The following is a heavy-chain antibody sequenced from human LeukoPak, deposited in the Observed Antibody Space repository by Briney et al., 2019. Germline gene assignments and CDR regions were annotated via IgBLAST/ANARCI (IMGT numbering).Heavy chain of an antibody. Sequence: GGSLRLSCTASGFSFSTYSMNWVRQAPGKGLEWVSYIVGSSSNIYYEDSVKGRFTISRDNAKNSLYLQMDSLRAEDTAVYYCATDSPETAAFDYWGQGTLVTVSS. V-gene: IGHV3-48*04. J-gene: IGHJ4*02. D-gene: IGHD1-1*01. CDR3: ATDSPETAAFDY. CDR2: IVGSSSNI. CDR1: GFSFSTYS.